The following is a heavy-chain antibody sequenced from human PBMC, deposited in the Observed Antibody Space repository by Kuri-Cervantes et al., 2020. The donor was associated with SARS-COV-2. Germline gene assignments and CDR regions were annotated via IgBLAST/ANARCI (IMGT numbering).Heavy chain of an antibody. D-gene: IGHD5-12*01. CDR3: ARDPNPNSGYDLADGFDY. CDR1: GFTFSGHW. J-gene: IGHJ4*02. CDR2: INPDGSYT. V-gene: IGHV3-74*01. Sequence: GESLKISCAASGFTFSGHWIHWVRQAPGKGLVWVSRINPDGSYTNNADSVKGRFTISRDNSKNTLYLQMNSLRAEDTAVYYCARDPNPNSGYDLADGFDYWGQGTLVTVSS.